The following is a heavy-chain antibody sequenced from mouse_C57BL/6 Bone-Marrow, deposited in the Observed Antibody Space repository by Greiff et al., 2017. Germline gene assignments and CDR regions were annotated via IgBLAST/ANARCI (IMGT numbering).Heavy chain of an antibody. V-gene: IGHV1-54*01. D-gene: IGHD4-1*01. CDR1: GYAFTNYL. Sequence: VKLQESGAELVRPGPSVKVSCKASGYAFTNYLIEWVKQRPGQGLEWIGVINPGSGGTYYNEKFTGKASLTADKSSSTAYMKLSSLTSEDSAVYFCARSKNWDSWFAYWGQGTLVTVSA. J-gene: IGHJ3*01. CDR2: INPGSGGT. CDR3: ARSKNWDSWFAY.